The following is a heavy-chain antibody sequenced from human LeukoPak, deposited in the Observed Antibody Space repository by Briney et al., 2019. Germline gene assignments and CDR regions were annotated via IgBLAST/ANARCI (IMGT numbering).Heavy chain of an antibody. Sequence: GGTLRLSCAASGFIFSSHGMNWVRQAPGKGLEWVSGISPSGDITYYADSVKGRFTISRDNSKNTLYLQMNSLRAEDTAVYYCARDRHQGAFDMWGQGTMVIVSS. J-gene: IGHJ3*02. CDR2: ISPSGDIT. D-gene: IGHD2-2*01. CDR1: GFIFSSHG. CDR3: ARDRHQGAFDM. V-gene: IGHV3-23*01.